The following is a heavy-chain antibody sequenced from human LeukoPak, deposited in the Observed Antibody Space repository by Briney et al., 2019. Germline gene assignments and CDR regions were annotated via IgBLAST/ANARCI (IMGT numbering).Heavy chain of an antibody. D-gene: IGHD5-18*01. CDR1: GFTFRSYA. V-gene: IGHV3-48*02. CDR2: ITYSSGTI. CDR3: ARDSGYSYADDY. Sequence: GGSLRLSCAASGFTFRSYAMQWVRQAPGKGLEWVSYITYSSGTIFYADSVKGRFTISRDNAKDSLYLQMSSLRDEDTAVYYCARDSGYSYADDYWGQGTLVTVSS. J-gene: IGHJ4*02.